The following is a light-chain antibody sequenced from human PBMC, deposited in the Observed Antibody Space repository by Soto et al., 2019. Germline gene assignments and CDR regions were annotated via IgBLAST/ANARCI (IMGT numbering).Light chain of an antibody. CDR1: QSIGTC. J-gene: IGKJ1*01. V-gene: IGKV1-5*01. CDR3: QQSKNYSHS. Sequence: DIQMTQSTSTLSASVGDRVTITCRASQSIGTCLAWYQQRPGKAPSLLIYAASSLQSGVPSRFSGSGSGTEFTLTITSLQPDDFTSYYCQQSKNYSHSFGHGTRVDI. CDR2: AAS.